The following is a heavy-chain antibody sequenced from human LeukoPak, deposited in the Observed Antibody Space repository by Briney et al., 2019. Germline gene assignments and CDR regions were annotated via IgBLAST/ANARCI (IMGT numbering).Heavy chain of an antibody. D-gene: IGHD1-26*01. CDR2: INPNSGGT. CDR3: ARRHTGSYYLPFGY. J-gene: IGHJ4*02. Sequence: ASVKVSCKASGYTFTGYYMHWVRQAPGQGLEWMGWINPNSGGTNYAQKFQGRVTMTRDTSISTAYMELTRLRSDDTAVYYCARRHTGSYYLPFGYWGQGTLVTVSS. CDR1: GYTFTGYY. V-gene: IGHV1-2*02.